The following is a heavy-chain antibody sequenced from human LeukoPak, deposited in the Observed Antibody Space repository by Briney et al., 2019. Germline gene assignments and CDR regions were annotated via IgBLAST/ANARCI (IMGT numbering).Heavy chain of an antibody. CDR3: ARSFGGTYYGLHYYYMDV. Sequence: GGSLRLSCAASGFTFDDYAMHWVRQAPGKGLEWVSGISWNSGSIGYADSVKGRFTISRDNAKNSLYLQMNSLRAEDTAVYYCARSFGGTYYGLHYYYMDVWGKGTTVTVSS. V-gene: IGHV3-9*01. D-gene: IGHD1-26*01. CDR1: GFTFDDYA. J-gene: IGHJ6*03. CDR2: ISWNSGSI.